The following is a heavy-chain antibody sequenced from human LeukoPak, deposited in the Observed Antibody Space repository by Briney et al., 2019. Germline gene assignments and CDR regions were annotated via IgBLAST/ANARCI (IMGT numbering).Heavy chain of an antibody. CDR2: MKPNSGNT. D-gene: IGHD3-22*01. V-gene: IGHV1-8*01. CDR1: GYTFTSYD. CDR3: ARQISGYTTYYYYYGMDV. Sequence: ASVKVSCKASGYTFTSYDINWVRQTTGQGLEWMGWMKPNSGNTGYAQKFQGRVSMTRNTSTSTAYMELSSLRSEDTAVYYCARQISGYTTYYYYYGMDVWGQGTTVTVSS. J-gene: IGHJ6*02.